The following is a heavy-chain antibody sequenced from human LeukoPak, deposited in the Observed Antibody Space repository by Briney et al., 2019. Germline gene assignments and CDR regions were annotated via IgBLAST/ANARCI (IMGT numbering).Heavy chain of an antibody. CDR3: ARGGTATCSGGSCYSFDYLNDAFDI. V-gene: IGHV1-2*02. J-gene: IGHJ3*02. CDR2: IDPNSGGT. Sequence: ASVKVSCKASGYTFTGYYTHWVRQAPGQGLEWMGWIDPNSGGTNYAQKFQGRVTMTRDTSISTAYMELSRLRSDDTAVYYCARGGTATCSGGSCYSFDYLNDAFDIWGQGTMVTVSS. CDR1: GYTFTGYY. D-gene: IGHD2-15*01.